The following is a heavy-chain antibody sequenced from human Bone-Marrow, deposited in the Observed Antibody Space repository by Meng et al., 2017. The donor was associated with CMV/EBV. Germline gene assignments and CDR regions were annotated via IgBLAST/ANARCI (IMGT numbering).Heavy chain of an antibody. CDR2: MNPNSVNT. CDR1: GYTFTSYD. CDR3: ARGASITGSLEDGMDV. J-gene: IGHJ6*02. Sequence: ASVKVSCKASGYTFTSYDINWVRQATGQGLEWMGWMNPNSVNTGYAQKFQGRVTMTRNTSISTAYMELSSLRSEDTAVYYCARGASITGSLEDGMDVWGQGTTVTVSS. V-gene: IGHV1-8*01. D-gene: IGHD1-20*01.